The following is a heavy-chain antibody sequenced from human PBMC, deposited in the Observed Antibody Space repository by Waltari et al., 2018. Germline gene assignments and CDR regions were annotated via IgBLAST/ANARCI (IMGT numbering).Heavy chain of an antibody. V-gene: IGHV3-48*02. Sequence: EVQLVGSGGGLIQPRWSLRLPCLASGFPFSATSLNWVRQAAGKGLEWVSFISSGGKTIYYADSVKGRFTISRDNAKNSLFLQMNSLRDEDTAVYYCARGITLDVWGQGTTVTVSS. CDR3: ARGITLDV. CDR2: ISSGGKTI. J-gene: IGHJ6*02. CDR1: GFPFSATS.